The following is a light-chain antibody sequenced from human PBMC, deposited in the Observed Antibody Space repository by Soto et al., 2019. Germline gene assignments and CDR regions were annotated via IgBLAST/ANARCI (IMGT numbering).Light chain of an antibody. CDR3: QQSYSTPIT. Sequence: DIQMTQSPSSLSASVGDRVTITCRASQSISSYLNWYQQKPGKAPKLLIYAASSLQSGVPSRFSGSGSGTDFTLTISSLQPEDFAPYYCQQSYSTPITLGQGTRLEIK. J-gene: IGKJ5*01. CDR2: AAS. CDR1: QSISSY. V-gene: IGKV1-39*01.